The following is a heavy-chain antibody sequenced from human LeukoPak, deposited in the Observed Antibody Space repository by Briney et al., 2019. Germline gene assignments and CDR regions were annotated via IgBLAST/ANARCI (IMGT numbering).Heavy chain of an antibody. Sequence: GGSLRLSCAASGFTFSSYGMHWVRQAPGKGLEWVSYISSSSSTIYYADSVKGRFTISRDNAKNSPYLQMNSLRAEDTAVYYCASGGYCSSTSCPGPFDPWGQGTLVTVSS. V-gene: IGHV3-48*04. CDR3: ASGGYCSSTSCPGPFDP. CDR1: GFTFSSYG. D-gene: IGHD2-2*01. CDR2: ISSSSSTI. J-gene: IGHJ5*02.